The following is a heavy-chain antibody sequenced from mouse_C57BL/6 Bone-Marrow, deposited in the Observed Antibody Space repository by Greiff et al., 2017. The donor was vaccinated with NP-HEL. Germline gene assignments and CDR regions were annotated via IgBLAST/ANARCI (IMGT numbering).Heavy chain of an antibody. J-gene: IGHJ3*01. D-gene: IGHD1-1*01. V-gene: IGHV2-5*01. CDR2: IWRGGST. Sequence: VQLQQSGPGLVQPSQSLSITCTVSGFSLTSYGVHWVRQSPGKGLEWLGVIWRGGSTDYNAAFMSRLSITQDNSKSQVFFKMNSLQADDTAIYYCAKEGLLRFLAYWGQGTLVTVSA. CDR1: GFSLTSYG. CDR3: AKEGLLRFLAY.